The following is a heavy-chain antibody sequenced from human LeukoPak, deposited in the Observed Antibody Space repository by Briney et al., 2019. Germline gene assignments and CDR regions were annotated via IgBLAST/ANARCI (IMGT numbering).Heavy chain of an antibody. Sequence: ASVKVSCKASGYTFTSYAMNWVRQAPGQGLEWMGIINPSGGSTSYAQKFQGRVTMTRDTSTSTVYMELSSLRSEDTAVYYCAREGYYGSGPLEGDWFDPWGQGTLVTVSS. V-gene: IGHV1-46*01. CDR1: GYTFTSYA. CDR3: AREGYYGSGPLEGDWFDP. D-gene: IGHD3-10*01. CDR2: INPSGGST. J-gene: IGHJ5*02.